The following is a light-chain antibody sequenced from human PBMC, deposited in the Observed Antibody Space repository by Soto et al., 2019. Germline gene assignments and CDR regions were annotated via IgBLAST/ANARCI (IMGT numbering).Light chain of an antibody. CDR1: SGLSSYA. V-gene: IGLV4-69*01. CDR3: QTWGPGVQEV. Sequence: QPVLTQSPSASAPLGASVKLTCTLSSGLSSYAIAWHHQQPEKGPRYLMKLNSDGSHSKGDGIPDRFSGSSSGPERYLTISSLQSEDEADYYCQTWGPGVQEVFGGGTKLTVL. J-gene: IGLJ2*01. CDR2: LNSDGSH.